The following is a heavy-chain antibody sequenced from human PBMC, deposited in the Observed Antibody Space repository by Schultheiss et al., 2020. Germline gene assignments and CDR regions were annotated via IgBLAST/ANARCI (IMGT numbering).Heavy chain of an antibody. CDR1: GYTFTSYG. CDR3: ARGTTVTTSRSGYYGMDV. Sequence: ASVKVSCKASGYTFTSYGFTWVRQAPGQGLEWMGWISAYNGNTNYAQKLQGRVTMTTDTSTSTAYMELRSLRSDDTAVYYCARGTTVTTSRSGYYGMDVWGQGTTVTVSS. CDR2: ISAYNGNT. J-gene: IGHJ6*02. D-gene: IGHD4-17*01. V-gene: IGHV1-18*01.